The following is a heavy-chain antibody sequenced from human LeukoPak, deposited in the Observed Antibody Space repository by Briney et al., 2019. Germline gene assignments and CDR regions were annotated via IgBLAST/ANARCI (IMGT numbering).Heavy chain of an antibody. Sequence: GASLRLSCAASGFTFSNYAMSWVRQAPGKRLEWVSAIGGRGGGTYYADSVKGRLTVSRDDSKNTLYLQMNSLRAEDTAVYYCAKWGDYDILTGYYDSDYWGQGTLVTVSS. CDR3: AKWGDYDILTGYYDSDY. CDR1: GFTFSNYA. CDR2: IGGRGGGT. D-gene: IGHD3-9*01. J-gene: IGHJ4*02. V-gene: IGHV3-23*01.